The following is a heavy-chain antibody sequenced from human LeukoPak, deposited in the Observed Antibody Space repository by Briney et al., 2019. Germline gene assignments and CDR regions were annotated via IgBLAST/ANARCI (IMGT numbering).Heavy chain of an antibody. CDR2: ISGSGGST. J-gene: IGHJ4*02. CDR1: GFTFSSYA. CDR3: AKGYYGSGSNYFDY. Sequence: GGSLRLSCAASGFTFSSYAVTWVRQAPGKGLEWVSGISGSGGSTYYADSVKGRFTISRDNSKNTLYLQMNSLRAEDTAVYYCAKGYYGSGSNYFDYWGQGTLVTVSS. V-gene: IGHV3-23*01. D-gene: IGHD3-10*01.